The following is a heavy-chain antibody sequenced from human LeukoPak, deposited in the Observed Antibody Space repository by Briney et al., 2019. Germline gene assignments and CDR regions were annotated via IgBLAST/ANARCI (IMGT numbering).Heavy chain of an antibody. V-gene: IGHV5-51*01. CDR1: GYSFTSYW. D-gene: IGHD4-17*01. CDR2: IYPGDSYI. J-gene: IGHJ6*02. CDR3: ARVRVTTSLYYYYGLDV. Sequence: GESLKISCKGSGYSFTSYWIGWVRQLPGKGLEWMGIIYPGDSYINYSPSFQGHVTISADKSISTAYLQWSSLKASDTAMYYCARVRVTTSLYYYYGLDVWGQGTTVTVSS.